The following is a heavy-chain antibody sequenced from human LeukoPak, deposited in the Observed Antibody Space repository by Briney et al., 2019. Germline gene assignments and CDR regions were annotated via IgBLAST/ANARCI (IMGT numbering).Heavy chain of an antibody. Sequence: GGSPRLSCAASGFTFSDYYMSWLRQAPGKGLEWVSYISNSGSYTIYADSVKGRFTISRDNARNSLYLQMNSLRADDTAVYYCARVSREAGPWGQGTLVTVSS. J-gene: IGHJ5*02. CDR2: ISNSGSYT. CDR3: ARVSREAGP. CDR1: GFTFSDYY. D-gene: IGHD5-24*01. V-gene: IGHV3-11*06.